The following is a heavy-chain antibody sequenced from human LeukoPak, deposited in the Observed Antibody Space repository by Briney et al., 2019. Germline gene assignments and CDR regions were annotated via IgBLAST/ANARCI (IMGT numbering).Heavy chain of an antibody. CDR1: GFTFSSYG. J-gene: IGHJ4*02. CDR3: ARDLRSSGYYAFDY. Sequence: GGSLRLSCAASGFTFSSYGMSWVRQAPGKGLEWVSAISGSGGSTYYADSVKGRFTISRDNSKNTLYLQMNSLRAEDTAVYYCARDLRSSGYYAFDYWGQGTLVTVSS. D-gene: IGHD3-22*01. CDR2: ISGSGGST. V-gene: IGHV3-23*01.